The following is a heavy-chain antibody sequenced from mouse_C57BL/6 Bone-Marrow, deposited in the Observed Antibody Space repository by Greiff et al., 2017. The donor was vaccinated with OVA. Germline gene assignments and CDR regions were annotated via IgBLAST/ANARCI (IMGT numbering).Heavy chain of an antibody. CDR3: ARWNYGSSYVGAMDY. CDR2: IHPNSGST. J-gene: IGHJ2*01. V-gene: IGHV1-64*01. CDR1: GYTFTSYW. D-gene: IGHD1-1*01. Sequence: QVQLQQPGAELVKPGASVKLSCKASGYTFTSYWMHWVKQRPGQGLEWIGMIHPNSGSTNYNEKFKSKATLTVDKSSSTAYMQLSSLTSEDSAVYYCARWNYGSSYVGAMDYWGQGTTLTVSS.